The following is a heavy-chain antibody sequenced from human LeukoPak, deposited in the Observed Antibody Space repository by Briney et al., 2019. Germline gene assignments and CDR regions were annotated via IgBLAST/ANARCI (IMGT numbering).Heavy chain of an antibody. D-gene: IGHD3-10*01. J-gene: IGHJ4*02. Sequence: GGSLRLSCAASGFTFTKYAMTWVRQAPGEGLEWVSTISGTGAFTFYADSVKGRFTISRDNSKNTLYLQMNSLRADDTAMYYCAGAPTGNSRFDYWGQGTLVTVSS. CDR2: ISGTGAFT. V-gene: IGHV3-23*01. CDR1: GFTFTKYA. CDR3: AGAPTGNSRFDY.